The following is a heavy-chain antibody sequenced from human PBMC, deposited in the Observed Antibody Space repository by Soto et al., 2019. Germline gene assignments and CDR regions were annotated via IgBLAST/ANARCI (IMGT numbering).Heavy chain of an antibody. CDR2: ISATGGGT. V-gene: IGHV3-23*01. Sequence: TGGSLRLSCAASGFKFSNYAMSWVRQAPGKGLEWVSLISATGGGTYYADSVKGRFTISRDNSHNTLYLQVHSLTAEDTAVYYCAKGRREGRNSAFYFDFWGQGDQVTVSS. CDR1: GFKFSNYA. J-gene: IGHJ4*02. CDR3: AKGRREGRNSAFYFDF.